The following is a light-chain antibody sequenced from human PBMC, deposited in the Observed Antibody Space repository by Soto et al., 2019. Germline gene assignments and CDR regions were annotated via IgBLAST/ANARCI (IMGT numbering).Light chain of an antibody. CDR1: QSVSTS. Sequence: EIVLTQSPATLSLSPGERATLSCRASQSVSTSLAWYQQKPGQTPRLLIYDASNRATGIPTRFSGSGSGTDFTLTISSLEPEDFAVYYCQQRTFWLTFGPGTKVDIK. CDR3: QQRTFWLT. CDR2: DAS. J-gene: IGKJ3*01. V-gene: IGKV3-11*01.